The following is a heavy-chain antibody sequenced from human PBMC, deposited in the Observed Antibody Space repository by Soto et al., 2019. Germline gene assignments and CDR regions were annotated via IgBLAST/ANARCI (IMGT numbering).Heavy chain of an antibody. Sequence: GGSLRLSCAACGFTFSTYTLAWVRQAPGKGLEWVSSIRSNSTYRFYADSVKGRFIISRDNAKLSLYLQMNRLRAEDTAVYYCVRDLVGYTKVTFDHWGQGTLITVSS. CDR3: VRDLVGYTKVTFDH. V-gene: IGHV3-21*01. J-gene: IGHJ4*02. CDR1: GFTFSTYT. D-gene: IGHD1-26*01. CDR2: IRSNSTYR.